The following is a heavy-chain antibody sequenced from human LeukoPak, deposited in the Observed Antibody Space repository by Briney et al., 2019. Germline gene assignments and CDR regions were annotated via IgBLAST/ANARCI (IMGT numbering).Heavy chain of an antibody. V-gene: IGHV3-7*01. J-gene: IGHJ4*02. CDR2: IKQDGSEK. Sequence: GGSLRLSCAASGFTFSTYWMNWVRQAPGKGLEWVANIKQDGSEKYYVDSVKGRFTISRDNAKNSLYLQMDSLRAEDTAVYYCAREVGICNGGSCYFRFDFWGQGTLVTVSS. D-gene: IGHD2-15*01. CDR1: GFTFSTYW. CDR3: AREVGICNGGSCYFRFDF.